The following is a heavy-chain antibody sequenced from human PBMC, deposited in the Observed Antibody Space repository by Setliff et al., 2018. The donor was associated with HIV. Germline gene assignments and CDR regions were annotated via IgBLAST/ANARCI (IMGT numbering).Heavy chain of an antibody. V-gene: IGHV4-4*02. CDR2: IYHSGAT. J-gene: IGHJ3*01. Sequence: SETLSLTCAVSGDSINSFFWWTWVRQFPGKGLGWIGEIYHSGATDYKPSLKSRVTISVDKSKKQLSLKLTSVTAADTAVYYCARGRQIGVEGAAAFDLWGQGIVVTVSS. CDR1: GDSINSFFW. D-gene: IGHD1-26*01. CDR3: ARGRQIGVEGAAAFDL.